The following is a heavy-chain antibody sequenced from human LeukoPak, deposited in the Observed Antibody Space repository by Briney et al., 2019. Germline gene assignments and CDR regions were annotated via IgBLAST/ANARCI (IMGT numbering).Heavy chain of an antibody. D-gene: IGHD6-6*01. Sequence: SVKVSCKASGGTFSSYAISWVRQAPGQGLEWMGRIIPIFGTANYAQKFQGRVTITTDESTSTAYMELSGLRSEDTAVYYCAREEGGSSSSDFWGQGTLVTVSS. CDR3: AREEGGSSSSDF. J-gene: IGHJ4*02. CDR1: GGTFSSYA. V-gene: IGHV1-69*05. CDR2: IIPIFGTA.